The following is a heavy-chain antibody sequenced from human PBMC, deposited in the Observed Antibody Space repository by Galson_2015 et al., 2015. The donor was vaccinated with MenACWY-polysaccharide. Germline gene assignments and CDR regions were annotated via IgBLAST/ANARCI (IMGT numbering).Heavy chain of an antibody. J-gene: IGHJ3*01. CDR3: ARGGSGSLAPNGNAFEV. Sequence: CAISGDSVSSNSAAWNWIRQSPSRGLEWLGRIYYRSKSYNDYAVSVKSRITINPDTSKNQFSLQLNYVTPEDTAVYFCARGGSGSLAPNGNAFEVWGQGTMVIVSS. CDR1: GDSVSSNSAA. CDR2: IYYRSKSYN. D-gene: IGHD3-22*01. V-gene: IGHV6-1*01.